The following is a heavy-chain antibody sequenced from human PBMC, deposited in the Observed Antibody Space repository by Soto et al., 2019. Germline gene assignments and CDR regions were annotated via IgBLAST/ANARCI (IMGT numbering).Heavy chain of an antibody. CDR3: ARAGQLGPFNGRWFDP. Sequence: PSETLSLTCAVYGGSFSGYYWSWIRQPPGKGLEWIGEINHSGSTNYNPSLKSRVIISVDTSKNQFSLKLSSVTAADTAVYYCARAGQLGPFNGRWFDPWGQGTLVTVSS. CDR1: GGSFSGYY. V-gene: IGHV4-34*01. CDR2: INHSGST. D-gene: IGHD6-6*01. J-gene: IGHJ5*02.